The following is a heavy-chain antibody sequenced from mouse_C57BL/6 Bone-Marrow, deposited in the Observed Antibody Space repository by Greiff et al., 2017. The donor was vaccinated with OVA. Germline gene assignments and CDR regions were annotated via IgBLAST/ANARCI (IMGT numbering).Heavy chain of an antibody. Sequence: EVQLVESGGGLVQPGGSLSLSCAASGFTFTDYYMSWVRQPPGKALEWLGFIRNKANGYTTEYSASVKGRFTISRDNSQSILYLQMNALRAEDSATYYCARWNYGNLDYWGQGTTLTVSS. CDR1: GFTFTDYY. CDR2: IRNKANGYTT. CDR3: ARWNYGNLDY. D-gene: IGHD2-1*01. V-gene: IGHV7-3*01. J-gene: IGHJ2*01.